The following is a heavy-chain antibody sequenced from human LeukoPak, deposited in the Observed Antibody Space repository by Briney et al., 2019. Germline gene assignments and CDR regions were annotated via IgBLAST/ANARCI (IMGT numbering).Heavy chain of an antibody. CDR1: GFTFSSYA. CDR2: ISGSGGST. D-gene: IGHD6-13*01. Sequence: GGSLRLSCAASGFTFSSYAMSWVRQAPGKGLEWVSAISGSGGSTYYADSAKGRFTISRDNSKNTLYLQMNSLRAEDTAVYYCAKDNPLFGIAAAGTFDYWGQGTLVTVSS. V-gene: IGHV3-23*01. J-gene: IGHJ4*02. CDR3: AKDNPLFGIAAAGTFDY.